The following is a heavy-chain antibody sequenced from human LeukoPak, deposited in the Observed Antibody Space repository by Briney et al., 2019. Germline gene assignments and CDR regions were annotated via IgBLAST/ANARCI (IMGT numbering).Heavy chain of an antibody. V-gene: IGHV5-51*01. CDR1: GYSFTTYW. CDR2: IYPGDSDT. J-gene: IGHJ4*02. Sequence: GESLMSSFKGSGYSFTTYWIGWVRQMPGKGLEWMGIIYPGDSDTRYGPSFQGQVTISADKSISTAYLQWSSLKASDTAMYYCARRHGSRTLFDYWGEGTLATASS. CDR3: ARRHGSRTLFDY. D-gene: IGHD3-10*01.